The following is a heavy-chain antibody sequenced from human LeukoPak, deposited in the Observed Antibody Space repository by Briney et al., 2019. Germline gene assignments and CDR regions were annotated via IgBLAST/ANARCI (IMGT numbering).Heavy chain of an antibody. D-gene: IGHD6-19*01. CDR3: ARHWMTVAPYWYFDL. CDR2: IYYSGST. J-gene: IGHJ2*01. V-gene: IGHV4-59*08. Sequence: SSETLSLTCTVSGGSMSSYYWSWIRQPPGKGLEWIGYIYYSGSTNYNPSLKSRVTISVDTSKNQFSLKLNSVAAADTAVYYCARHWMTVAPYWYFDLWGRGTLVTVSS. CDR1: GGSMSSYY.